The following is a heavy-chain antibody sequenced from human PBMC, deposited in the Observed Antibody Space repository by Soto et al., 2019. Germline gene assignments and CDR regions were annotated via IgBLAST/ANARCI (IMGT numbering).Heavy chain of an antibody. CDR2: IIPILGIA. Sequence: SVKVSCKASGGTFSSYTISWVRQAPGQGLEWMGRIIPILGIANYAQKFQGRVTITADKSTSTAYMELSSLRSEDTAVYYCARAGYYYGSGSGLAFDIWGQGTMVTVSS. D-gene: IGHD3-10*01. V-gene: IGHV1-69*02. CDR3: ARAGYYYGSGSGLAFDI. CDR1: GGTFSSYT. J-gene: IGHJ3*02.